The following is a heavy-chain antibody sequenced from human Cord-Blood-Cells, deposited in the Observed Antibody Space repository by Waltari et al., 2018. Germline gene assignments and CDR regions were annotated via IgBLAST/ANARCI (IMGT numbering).Heavy chain of an antibody. J-gene: IGHJ4*02. Sequence: QVQLVQSGAEVKKPGASVKVSCKASGYTSTGYYMHWVRQAPGQGLEWMGWINPNSGGTNYAQKFQGWVTMTRDTSISTAYMELSRLRSDDTAVYYCARSYDILTGYFDYWGQGTLVTVSS. CDR1: GYTSTGYY. V-gene: IGHV1-2*04. CDR3: ARSYDILTGYFDY. D-gene: IGHD3-9*01. CDR2: INPNSGGT.